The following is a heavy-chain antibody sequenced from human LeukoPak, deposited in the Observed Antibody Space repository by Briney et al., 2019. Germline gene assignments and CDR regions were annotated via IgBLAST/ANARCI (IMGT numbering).Heavy chain of an antibody. Sequence: ASVKVSCKASGYTFTDYGITWVRQTPTQGLQWMGWISAYNGNTNYAQDIQGRATMTTDTSTTTAYMELRNLRSDDTAVYYCARGGRWELHTDNWGQGTLVTVSS. CDR3: ARGGRWELHTDN. J-gene: IGHJ4*02. D-gene: IGHD1-26*01. CDR2: ISAYNGNT. CDR1: GYTFTDYG. V-gene: IGHV1-18*01.